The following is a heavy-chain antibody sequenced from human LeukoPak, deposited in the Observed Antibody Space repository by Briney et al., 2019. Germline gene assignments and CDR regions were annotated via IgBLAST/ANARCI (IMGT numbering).Heavy chain of an antibody. V-gene: IGHV4-39*01. CDR2: IYYSGST. D-gene: IGHD2-2*02. CDR3: ARHRCVWDCSSTSCYRCDAFDI. Sequence: SETLSLTCTVSGGSISSSNYYWGWIRQPPGKGLEWIGSIYYSGSTYYTPSLKSRVTISVDTSKNQFSLKLSSVTAADTAVYYCARHRCVWDCSSTSCYRCDAFDIWGQGTMVTVSS. J-gene: IGHJ3*02. CDR1: GGSISSSNYY.